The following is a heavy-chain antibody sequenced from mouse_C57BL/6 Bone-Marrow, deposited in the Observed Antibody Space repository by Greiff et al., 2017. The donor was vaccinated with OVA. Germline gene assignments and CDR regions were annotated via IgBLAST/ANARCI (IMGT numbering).Heavy chain of an antibody. CDR2: ISSGSSTI. CDR3: SRRVGLVIDY. V-gene: IGHV5-17*01. J-gene: IGHJ2*01. CDR1: GFTFSDYG. Sequence: EVMLVESGGGLVKPGGSLKLSCAASGFTFSDYGMHWVRQAPEKGLEWVAYISSGSSTIYYADTVKGRFTISRDNAKNTLFLQMTSLRSEDTAMYYCSRRVGLVIDYWGQGTTLTVSS. D-gene: IGHD3-3*01.